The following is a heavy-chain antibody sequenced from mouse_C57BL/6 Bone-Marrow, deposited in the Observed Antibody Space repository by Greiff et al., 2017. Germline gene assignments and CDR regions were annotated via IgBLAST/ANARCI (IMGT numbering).Heavy chain of an antibody. CDR1: GFTFSDFY. CDR3: ARDAGDWYFDV. Sequence: EVQGVESGGGLVQSGRSLRLSCATSGFTFSDFYMEWVRQAPGKGLEWIAASRNKANDYTTEYSASVKGRFIVSRDTSQSIRYLQMNALRAEDTAIYYCARDAGDWYFDVWGTGTTVTVSS. J-gene: IGHJ1*03. CDR2: SRNKANDYTT. V-gene: IGHV7-1*01.